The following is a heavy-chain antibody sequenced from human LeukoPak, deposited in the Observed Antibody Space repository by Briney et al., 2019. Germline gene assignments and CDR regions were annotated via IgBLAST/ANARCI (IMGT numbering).Heavy chain of an antibody. CDR2: ISYDGNNK. Sequence: GGSLRLSCAASGFTFSSYPMHWVRQAPGKGLEWVAVISYDGNNKYYADSVKGRFTISRDNSKNTLYLQMNSLRAEDTAVYYCAREGEKVGATDAFDIWGQGTMVTVSS. V-gene: IGHV3-30-3*01. J-gene: IGHJ3*02. CDR1: GFTFSSYP. CDR3: AREGEKVGATDAFDI. D-gene: IGHD1-26*01.